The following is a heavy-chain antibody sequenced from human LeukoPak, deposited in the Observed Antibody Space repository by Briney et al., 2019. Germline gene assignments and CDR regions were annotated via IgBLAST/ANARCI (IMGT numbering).Heavy chain of an antibody. CDR3: ARVSTGSHHYYYYMDV. CDR2: IYPGDSDT. Sequence: GESLKISCKVSGYSFATYWIGWVRQMPGKGLEWMGIIYPGDSDTRYSPSFQGQVTISADKSISTAYLQWSSLKASDTAMYYCARVSTGSHHYYYYMDVWGKGTTVTVSS. J-gene: IGHJ6*03. D-gene: IGHD3-10*01. V-gene: IGHV5-51*01. CDR1: GYSFATYW.